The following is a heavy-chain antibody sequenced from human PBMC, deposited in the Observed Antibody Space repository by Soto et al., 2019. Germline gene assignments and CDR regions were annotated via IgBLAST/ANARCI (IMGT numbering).Heavy chain of an antibody. Sequence: PGGSLRLSXAASGFTFSSYWMHWVRQAPGKGLVWVSRINSDGSSTFYADSVKGRFTISRDNAKNTLDLQMNSLRAEDTAVYYCARVLVTTPWYFDPWGRGTLVTVSS. CDR3: ARVLVTTPWYFDP. D-gene: IGHD2-15*01. CDR1: GFTFSSYW. CDR2: INSDGSST. J-gene: IGHJ2*01. V-gene: IGHV3-74*01.